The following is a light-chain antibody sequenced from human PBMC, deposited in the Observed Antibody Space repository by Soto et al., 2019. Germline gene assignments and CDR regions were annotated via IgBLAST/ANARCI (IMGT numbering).Light chain of an antibody. CDR1: SSDVGGYNS. CDR2: EVS. J-gene: IGLJ2*01. CDR3: SSYTSTTLV. V-gene: IGLV2-14*01. Sequence: QSALTQPASVSGSPGQSITISCTGTSSDVGGYNSVCWYQQHPGKAPKLMIYEVSDRPSGVSNRFSGSKSGKTASLTISGLQAEDEADYYCSSYTSTTLVFGGGTKLTVL.